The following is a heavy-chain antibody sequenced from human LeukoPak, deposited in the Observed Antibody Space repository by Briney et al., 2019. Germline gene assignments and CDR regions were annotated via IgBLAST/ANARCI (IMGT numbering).Heavy chain of an antibody. CDR1: GFTFSSYA. D-gene: IGHD3-22*01. V-gene: IGHV3-30*04. CDR3: ARDRDDSSGYYYLFDY. J-gene: IGHJ4*02. Sequence: PGRSLRLSCAASGFTFSSYAMHWVRQAPGKGLEWVAVISYDGSNKYYADSVKGRFTISRDNSKNTLYLQMNSLRAKDTAVYYCARDRDDSSGYYYLFDYWGQGTLVTVSS. CDR2: ISYDGSNK.